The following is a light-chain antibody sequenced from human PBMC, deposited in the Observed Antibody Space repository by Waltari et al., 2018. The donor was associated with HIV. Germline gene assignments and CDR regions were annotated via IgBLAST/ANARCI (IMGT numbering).Light chain of an antibody. J-gene: IGLJ3*02. CDR3: QSYDSSLSGVV. Sequence: SVLTQPPSVSGAPGQRVTISCTGSSSNIGAGFDVPWYQQLPGTAPKLLIYVHSNRPSGVPGRFSASKSGTSASLAITGLQAEDEADYYCQSYDSSLSGVVFGGGTTLTVL. CDR1: SSNIGAGFD. V-gene: IGLV1-40*01. CDR2: VHS.